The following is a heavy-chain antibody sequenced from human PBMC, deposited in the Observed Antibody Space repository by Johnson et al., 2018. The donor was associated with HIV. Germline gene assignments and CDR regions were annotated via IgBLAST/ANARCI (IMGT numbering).Heavy chain of an antibody. V-gene: IGHV3-7*01. Sequence: VQLVESGGGVVQPGRSLRLSCAESGFTFSSYGMHWVRQAPGKGLEWVANINQDGSEKYYVDSVKGRFTISRDNAKNTLYPQMNSLRAEDTAVYYCARARDWNYGDIWGQGTMVTVSS. D-gene: IGHD1-7*01. CDR1: GFTFSSYG. CDR3: ARARDWNYGDI. CDR2: INQDGSEK. J-gene: IGHJ3*02.